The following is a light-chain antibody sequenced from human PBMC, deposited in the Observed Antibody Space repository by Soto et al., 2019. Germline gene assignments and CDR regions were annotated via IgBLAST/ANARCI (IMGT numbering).Light chain of an antibody. CDR3: QQYGSSPRT. CDR2: GAS. CDR1: QTLRRTY. J-gene: IGKJ1*01. Sequence: EILFTQSPGTLSFSPGEKATPSCRASQTLRRTYIAWYQQKPGQAPRLLIFGASSRATGVPDRFSGGGSGTDFTLTISRLEPEDFAVYFCQQYGSSPRTFGQGTKVDI. V-gene: IGKV3-20*01.